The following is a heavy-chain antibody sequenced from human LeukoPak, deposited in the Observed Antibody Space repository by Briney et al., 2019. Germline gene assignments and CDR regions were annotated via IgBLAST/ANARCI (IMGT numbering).Heavy chain of an antibody. CDR3: AKIGATDFDY. D-gene: IGHD3-10*01. CDR2: IRYDGNNK. CDR1: GFTFSSYG. Sequence: EGSLRLSCAASGFTFSSYGMHWVRQAPGKGLEWVAFIRYDGNNKYYADSVKGRFTISRDNSKSTLYLQMNSLRAEDTAVYYCAKIGATDFDYWGQGTLVTVSS. J-gene: IGHJ4*02. V-gene: IGHV3-30*02.